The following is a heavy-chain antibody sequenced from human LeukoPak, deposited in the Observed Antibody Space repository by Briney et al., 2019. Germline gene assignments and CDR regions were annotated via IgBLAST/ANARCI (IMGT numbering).Heavy chain of an antibody. V-gene: IGHV5-51*01. J-gene: IGHJ4*02. Sequence: RGESLKISCKGSGYSFSTYWIGWVRQMPGKGLEWMGIIYPGDSDTKYRPSFQGQVTISADKSISTAYLQWSSLKASDTAMYYCARPTYSGSNYVIDYWGQGTLVTVSS. CDR2: IYPGDSDT. CDR3: ARPTYSGSNYVIDY. CDR1: GYSFSTYW. D-gene: IGHD1-26*01.